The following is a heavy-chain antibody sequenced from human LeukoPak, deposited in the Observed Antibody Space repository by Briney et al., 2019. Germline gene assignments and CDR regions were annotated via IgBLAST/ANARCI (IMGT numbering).Heavy chain of an antibody. D-gene: IGHD5-12*01. Sequence: PSETLSLTCTVSGGSISSSSYYWSWIRQPPGKGLEWIGYIYYSGSTNYNPSLKSRVTISVDTSKNQFSLKLSSVTAADTAVYYCARVAHSGYEYYCDYWGQGTLVTVSS. CDR2: IYYSGST. CDR3: ARVAHSGYEYYCDY. CDR1: GGSISSSSYY. J-gene: IGHJ4*02. V-gene: IGHV4-61*01.